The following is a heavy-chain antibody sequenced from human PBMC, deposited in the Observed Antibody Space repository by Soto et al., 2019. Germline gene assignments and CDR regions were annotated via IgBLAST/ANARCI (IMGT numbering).Heavy chain of an antibody. CDR1: GYTFTSYY. V-gene: IGHV1-46*03. Sequence: ASVKDSCTASGYTFTSYYMHWVRQAPGKGLEWMGIINPSGGSTSYAQKFQGIVTMTRDTSTSTVYMELRSLRSEDTAVYYCARDSDWVYDYIWGSYTSLDYWCQGTLVTVSS. CDR3: ARDSDWVYDYIWGSYTSLDY. CDR2: INPSGGST. J-gene: IGHJ4*02. D-gene: IGHD3-16*01.